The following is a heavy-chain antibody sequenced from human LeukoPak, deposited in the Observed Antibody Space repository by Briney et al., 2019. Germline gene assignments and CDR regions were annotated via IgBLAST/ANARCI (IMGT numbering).Heavy chain of an antibody. Sequence: SETLSLTCTVSGGSISRYYWSWIRQPPGKGLEWIGYIYYSGSTNYNPSLKSRVTISVDTSKNQFSLKLSSVTAADTAVYYCARVHGLLRYFDWLLYSGTPALDYWGQGTLVTVSS. D-gene: IGHD3-9*01. CDR1: GGSISRYY. V-gene: IGHV4-59*01. CDR3: ARVHGLLRYFDWLLYSGTPALDY. CDR2: IYYSGST. J-gene: IGHJ4*02.